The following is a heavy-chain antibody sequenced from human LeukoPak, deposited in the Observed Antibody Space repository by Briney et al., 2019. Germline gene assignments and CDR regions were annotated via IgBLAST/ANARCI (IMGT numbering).Heavy chain of an antibody. Sequence: ASVKVSCKASGYTFTSYGIGWVRQAPGQGLEWMGWISAYNGNTNYAQKLQGRVTMTTDTSTSTAYMELSRLRSDDTAVYYCARDRGRLRIAAAGTGYYYGMDVWGQGTTVTVSS. V-gene: IGHV1-18*01. J-gene: IGHJ6*02. CDR1: GYTFTSYG. CDR3: ARDRGRLRIAAAGTGYYYGMDV. CDR2: ISAYNGNT. D-gene: IGHD6-13*01.